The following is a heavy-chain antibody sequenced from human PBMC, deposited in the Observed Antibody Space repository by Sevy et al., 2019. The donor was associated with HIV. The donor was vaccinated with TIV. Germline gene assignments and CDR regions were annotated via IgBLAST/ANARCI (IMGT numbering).Heavy chain of an antibody. CDR2: IKADGSDK. J-gene: IGHJ4*02. D-gene: IGHD3-16*01. V-gene: IGHV3-7*01. CDR1: GFTFSANW. Sequence: GGSLRLSCAASGFTFSANWMNWVRQAPGKGLEWVANIKADGSDKHYVDSVEGRFTISSDNAKNLLLLQMNSLRVEDTAVYYCAHETFGRFESWGQGTLVTVSS. CDR3: AHETFGRFES.